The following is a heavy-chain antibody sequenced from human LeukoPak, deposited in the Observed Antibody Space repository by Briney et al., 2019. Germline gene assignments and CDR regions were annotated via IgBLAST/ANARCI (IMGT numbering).Heavy chain of an antibody. CDR2: VYYTGTT. Sequence: SETLSLTCTVSAGAISNSSSYWGWIRQPPGKGLEWIGTVYYTGTTYYNPSLKSRLTISVDSSKNQFSLKLTSMTAADTAVFYCATAYSGSYYYFDYWGQGTLVTVPS. V-gene: IGHV4-39*01. CDR3: ATAYSGSYYYFDY. CDR1: AGAISNSSSY. D-gene: IGHD1-26*01. J-gene: IGHJ4*02.